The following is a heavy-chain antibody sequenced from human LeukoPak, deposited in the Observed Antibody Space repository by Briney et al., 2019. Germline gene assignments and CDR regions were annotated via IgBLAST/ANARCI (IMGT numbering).Heavy chain of an antibody. J-gene: IGHJ4*02. CDR3: ARQYYDILTGFYIHFDY. Sequence: EESLKISCKGSGYSFTNYWIGWVRQMPGKGLEWMGIIWPGDSDTKYSPSFQGQVTISVDKSISTAYLQWSSLKASDTAIYYCARQYYDILTGFYIHFDYWGQGTLVTVSS. V-gene: IGHV5-51*01. CDR2: IWPGDSDT. CDR1: GYSFTNYW. D-gene: IGHD3-9*01.